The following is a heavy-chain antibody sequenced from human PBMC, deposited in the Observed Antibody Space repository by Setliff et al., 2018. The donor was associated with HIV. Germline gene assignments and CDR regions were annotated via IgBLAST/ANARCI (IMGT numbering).Heavy chain of an antibody. CDR2: IYTSGST. J-gene: IGHJ4*02. D-gene: IGHD3-22*01. CDR1: GGSISNYY. Sequence: KTSETLSLTCTVSGGSISNYYWSWIRQPAGKGLEWIGRIYTSGSTNYNPSLKSRVTISVDTSKNQFSLKLRSVTAADTAVYYCARGLSFYDPGGFDYWGQGTLVTVSS. CDR3: ARGLSFYDPGGFDY. V-gene: IGHV4-4*07.